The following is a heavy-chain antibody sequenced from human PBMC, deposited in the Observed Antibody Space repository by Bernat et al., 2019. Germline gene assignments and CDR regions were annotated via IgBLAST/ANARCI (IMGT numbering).Heavy chain of an antibody. CDR1: GFIYTDAW. V-gene: IGHV3-15*01. J-gene: IGHJ4*02. D-gene: IGHD3-3*02. CDR2: IKSKTTGGTT. Sequence: EVHLVESGGDLVRPGGSLRLSCAASGFIYTDAWMTWVRKAPGKGLEWAGRIKSKTTGGTTAYAAPVKGRFTISRDDSKNTLDLQLNSLKTEDTAVYYCAAETVDFEVDICGFDDWGEGTLFTVSS. CDR3: AAETVDFEVDICGFDD.